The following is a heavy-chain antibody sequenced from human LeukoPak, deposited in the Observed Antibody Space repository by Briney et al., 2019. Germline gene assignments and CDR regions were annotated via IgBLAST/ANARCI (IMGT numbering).Heavy chain of an antibody. D-gene: IGHD3-10*01. CDR1: GFTFRSYW. CDR3: ARGGDYYGSGSYYNAMYYFDY. CDR2: INWNGGST. J-gene: IGHJ4*02. Sequence: GGSLRLSCEASGFTFRSYWMHWVRQAPGKGLEWVSGINWNGGSTGYADSVKGRFTISRDNAKNSLYLQMNSLRAEDTALYYCARGGDYYGSGSYYNAMYYFDYWGQGTLVTVSS. V-gene: IGHV3-20*04.